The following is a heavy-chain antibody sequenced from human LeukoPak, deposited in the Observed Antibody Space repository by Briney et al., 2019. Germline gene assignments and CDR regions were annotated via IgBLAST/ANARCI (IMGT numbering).Heavy chain of an antibody. Sequence: ASVKVSCKASGYTFTSYAMHWVRQAPGQRLEWMGWINAGNGNTKYSQKFQGRVTITRDTSASTAYMELSSLRSEDTAVYYCARDLRGYSYGPYYYYYYGMDVWGQGTTVTVSS. J-gene: IGHJ6*02. D-gene: IGHD5-18*01. CDR1: GYTFTSYA. CDR2: INAGNGNT. CDR3: ARDLRGYSYGPYYYYYYGMDV. V-gene: IGHV1-3*01.